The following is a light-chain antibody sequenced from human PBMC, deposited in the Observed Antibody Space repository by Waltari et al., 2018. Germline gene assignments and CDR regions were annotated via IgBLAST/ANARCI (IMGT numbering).Light chain of an antibody. Sequence: EIVLTQSPATLSLSPGERATLSCRASQSVSSYLAWYQQKPGQAPRLLIYDASNRATGIPARFSGSGSGTDFTLTISSLEPEDFAVYYCQQRSNWPPPFLWTFGQGSKVEIK. CDR1: QSVSSY. J-gene: IGKJ1*01. V-gene: IGKV3-11*01. CDR2: DAS. CDR3: QQRSNWPPPFLWT.